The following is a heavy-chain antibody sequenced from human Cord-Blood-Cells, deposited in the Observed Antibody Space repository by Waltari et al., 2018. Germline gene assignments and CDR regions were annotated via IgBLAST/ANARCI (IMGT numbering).Heavy chain of an antibody. J-gene: IGHJ4*02. V-gene: IGHV1-2*02. CDR3: ARGRPNWNYDY. D-gene: IGHD1-7*01. CDR2: INTNSGGT. CDR1: GYTFTGYY. Sequence: QVQLVQSGAEVKKPGASVKVSCKASGYTFTGYYMHWVRQAPGQGLERMGWINTNSGGTNYAQKFQGRVTMTRDTSISTAYMELSRLRSDHKAVYYCARGRPNWNYDYWGQGTLVTVSS.